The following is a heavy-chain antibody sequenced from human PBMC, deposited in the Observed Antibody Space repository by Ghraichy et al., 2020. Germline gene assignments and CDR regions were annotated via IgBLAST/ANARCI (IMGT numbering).Heavy chain of an antibody. CDR3: ASEYSSSCQFDY. CDR2: IYYSGST. CDR1: GGSISSSSYY. J-gene: IGHJ4*02. V-gene: IGHV4-39*01. D-gene: IGHD6-13*01. Sequence: SQTLSLTCTVSGGSISSSSYYWGWIRQPPGKGLEWIGSIYYSGSTYYNPSLKSRVTISVDTSKNQFSLKLSSVTAADTAVYYCASEYSSSCQFDYWGQGTLVTVSS.